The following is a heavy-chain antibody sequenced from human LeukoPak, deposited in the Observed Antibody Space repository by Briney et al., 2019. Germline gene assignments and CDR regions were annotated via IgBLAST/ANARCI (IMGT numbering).Heavy chain of an antibody. CDR2: INHSGST. CDR3: ARGSGAAAGTQMGY. Sequence: SETLSLTCAVYGGSFSGYYWSRIRQPPGKGLEWIGEINHSGSTNYNPSLKSRVTISVDTSKDQFSLKLSSVTAADTAVYYCARGSGAAAGTQMGYWGQGTLVTVSS. D-gene: IGHD6-13*01. J-gene: IGHJ4*02. CDR1: GGSFSGYY. V-gene: IGHV4-34*01.